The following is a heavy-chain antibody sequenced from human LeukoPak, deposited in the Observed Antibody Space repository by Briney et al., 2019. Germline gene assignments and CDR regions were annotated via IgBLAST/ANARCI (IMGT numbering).Heavy chain of an antibody. CDR2: INHSGST. D-gene: IGHD5-18*01. Sequence: TSSETLSLTCTVSGGSISSSTFYWSWIRQPPGKGLEWIVEINHSGSTNYNPSLKSRFTISVDTSKNQFSLKLSSVTAADTAVYYCARRTQKWIQLWNYFDYWGQGTLVTVSS. CDR1: GGSISSSTFY. V-gene: IGHV4-39*07. CDR3: ARRTQKWIQLWNYFDY. J-gene: IGHJ4*02.